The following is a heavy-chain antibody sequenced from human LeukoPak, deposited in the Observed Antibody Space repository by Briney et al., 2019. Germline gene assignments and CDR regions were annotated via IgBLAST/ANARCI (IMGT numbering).Heavy chain of an antibody. Sequence: GASVKVSCKTSGGTFSSYAISWVRQAPGQGLEWMGGIIPIFGTANYAQKFQGRVTITADKSTSTVYMELSSLRSDDTAVYYCTRDSFGSGRGKTKYCSGGICYGFHYYYMDVWGKGTTVTVSS. D-gene: IGHD2-15*01. V-gene: IGHV1-69*06. J-gene: IGHJ6*03. CDR3: TRDSFGSGRGKTKYCSGGICYGFHYYYMDV. CDR1: GGTFSSYA. CDR2: IIPIFGTA.